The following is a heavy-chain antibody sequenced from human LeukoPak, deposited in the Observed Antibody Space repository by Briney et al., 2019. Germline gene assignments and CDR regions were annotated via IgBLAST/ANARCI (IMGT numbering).Heavy chain of an antibody. CDR1: GDTFTRYD. CDR3: ARGHPSHFALPELDY. Sequence: ASVKVSCKTSGDTFTRYDFYWVRQAPGQGLEWMGRITPRGGTTNYAQKFRGRVTMTSDTSTSTIYMELSSLRSEDTAVYYCARGHPSHFALPELDYWGQGTLVTVSS. CDR2: ITPRGGTT. J-gene: IGHJ4*02. V-gene: IGHV1-46*01. D-gene: IGHD1-14*01.